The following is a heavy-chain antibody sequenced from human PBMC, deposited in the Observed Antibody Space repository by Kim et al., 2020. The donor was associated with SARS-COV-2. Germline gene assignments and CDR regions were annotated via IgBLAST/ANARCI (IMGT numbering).Heavy chain of an antibody. CDR3: ARDSIAARPYYYYGMDV. J-gene: IGHJ6*01. CDR2: INHSGST. CDR1: GGSFSGYY. Sequence: SETLSLTCAVYGGSFSGYYWSWIRQPPGKGLEWIGEINHSGSTNYNPSLKSRVTISVDTSKNQFSLKLSSVTAADTAVYYCARDSIAARPYYYYGMDVWG. D-gene: IGHD6-6*01. V-gene: IGHV4-34*01.